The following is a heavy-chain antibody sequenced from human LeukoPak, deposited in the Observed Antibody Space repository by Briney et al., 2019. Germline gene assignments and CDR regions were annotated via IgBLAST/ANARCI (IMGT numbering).Heavy chain of an antibody. J-gene: IGHJ4*02. CDR2: IWYDGSNE. D-gene: IGHD6-6*01. CDR3: ARGGISARPDY. Sequence: GGSLRLSCAASGFNFRGNAMNWVRQAPGKGLEWVAIIWYDGSNEYYGDSVKGRFSISRDNSKNTLYLQMNSLTVEDTAVYYCARGGISARPDYWGQGTLVTVSS. CDR1: GFNFRGNA. V-gene: IGHV3-33*01.